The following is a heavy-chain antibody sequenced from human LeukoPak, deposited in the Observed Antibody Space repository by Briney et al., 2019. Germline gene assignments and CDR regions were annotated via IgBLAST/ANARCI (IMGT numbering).Heavy chain of an antibody. J-gene: IGHJ4*02. CDR3: ARGQLYYDSSGFDY. D-gene: IGHD3-22*01. CDR2: LSSSSLYI. V-gene: IGHV3-21*01. CDR1: GFTFSRYS. Sequence: GGSLRLSCAASGFTFSRYSINWVRQAPGKGLEWVSSLSSSSLYIYYADSVKGRFTISRDNAKKSLYLQMDSLRAEDTAVYYCARGQLYYDSSGFDYWGQGTLVTVSS.